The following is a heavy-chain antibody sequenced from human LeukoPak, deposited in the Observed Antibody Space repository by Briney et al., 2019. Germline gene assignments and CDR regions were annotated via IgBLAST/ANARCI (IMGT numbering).Heavy chain of an antibody. V-gene: IGHV4-59*08. J-gene: IGHJ4*02. CDR1: GGSINSYY. Sequence: SETLSLTCTVSGGSINSYYWSWIRQSPGKGLEWIGYIYNSGSTNYNPSLKSRVTISVDTSKNQFSLKLSSVTAADTAVYYCARRSYSSGYYYFDYWGQGTLVTVSS. CDR3: ARRSYSSGYYYFDY. D-gene: IGHD3-22*01. CDR2: IYNSGST.